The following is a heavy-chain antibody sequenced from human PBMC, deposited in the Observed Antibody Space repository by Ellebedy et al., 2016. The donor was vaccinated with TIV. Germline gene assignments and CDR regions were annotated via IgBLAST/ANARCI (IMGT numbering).Heavy chain of an antibody. Sequence: GGSLRLSCAASGFTFSSYWMHWVRQAPGKGLVWVSRINSDGSSTSYADSVKGRFTISRDNAKNTLYLQMNSLRAEDTAVYYCARVGLDSGWYDINWFDPWGQGTLVTVSS. D-gene: IGHD6-19*01. CDR2: INSDGSST. J-gene: IGHJ5*02. CDR1: GFTFSSYW. V-gene: IGHV3-74*01. CDR3: ARVGLDSGWYDINWFDP.